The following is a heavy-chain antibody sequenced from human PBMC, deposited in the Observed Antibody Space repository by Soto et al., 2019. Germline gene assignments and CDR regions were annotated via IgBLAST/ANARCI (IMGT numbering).Heavy chain of an antibody. D-gene: IGHD1-26*01. J-gene: IGHJ4*02. Sequence: EVQLLESGGGLVQPGGSLRLSCAASGFTFSSYAMRWVRQAPGQGLEWVSSISGSGDSTYYADSVKGRFTISRDNSKYTLYLQMNSLRAEDTAVYYCARRGSGSYYDYWVQGTLVTVSS. CDR2: ISGSGDST. CDR1: GFTFSSYA. CDR3: ARRGSGSYYDY. V-gene: IGHV3-23*01.